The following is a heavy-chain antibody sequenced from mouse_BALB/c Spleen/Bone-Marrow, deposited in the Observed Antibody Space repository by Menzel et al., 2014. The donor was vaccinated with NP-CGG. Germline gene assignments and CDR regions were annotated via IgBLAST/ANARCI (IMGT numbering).Heavy chain of an antibody. CDR3: AIRAY. D-gene: IGHD3-2*02. J-gene: IGHJ3*01. Sequence: EVKLVESGGGLVLPGGSRKLSCAASGFTFSSFGMHWVRQAPEKGLEWVAYISSGSSTIYYADTVKGRFTISRDNPKNTLFLQMTSLRSGDTAMYYCAIRAYWGQGTLVTVSA. CDR2: ISSGSSTI. CDR1: GFTFSSFG. V-gene: IGHV5-17*02.